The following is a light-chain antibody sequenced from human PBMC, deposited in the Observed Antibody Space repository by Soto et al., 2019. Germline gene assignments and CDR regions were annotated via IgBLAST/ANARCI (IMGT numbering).Light chain of an antibody. CDR1: QSVSSNY. CDR3: QQYGSSPLT. CDR2: GAS. V-gene: IGKV3-20*01. Sequence: EIVLTQSPVTLSLSPGERATLSWSASQSVSSNYLAWCQQRSGQAPRLVIYGASSRASAVPDRFSGSGSGADFTLTISRLEPEDFAVYYCQQYGSSPLTFGGGTKVDIK. J-gene: IGKJ4*01.